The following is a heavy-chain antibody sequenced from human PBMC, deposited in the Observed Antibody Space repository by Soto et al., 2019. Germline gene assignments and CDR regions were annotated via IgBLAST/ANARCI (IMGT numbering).Heavy chain of an antibody. Sequence: VQLVESGGGVVQPGRSLRLSCAASGFTFSDYAMHWVRQAPGKGLEWVAVVSHDGRNTHYADSVKGRFTISRDSSKNTVSLELTSLRAEDTAVYYSARGGRQWLVTSDFNYWGQGALVTVSS. CDR1: GFTFSDYA. V-gene: IGHV3-30*03. CDR2: VSHDGRNT. CDR3: ARGGRQWLVTSDFNY. J-gene: IGHJ4*02. D-gene: IGHD6-19*01.